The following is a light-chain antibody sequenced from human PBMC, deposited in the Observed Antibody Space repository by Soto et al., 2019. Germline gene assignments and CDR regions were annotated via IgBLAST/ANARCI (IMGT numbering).Light chain of an antibody. V-gene: IGKV3-20*01. CDR2: GAS. J-gene: IGKJ1*01. CDR3: QQYGSSPWT. CDR1: QTIRNNY. Sequence: ETVLTQSPATLSLSPGERATLSCRASQTIRNNYLAWYRQTPGQAPRLLIYGASNRATGIADRISGSGSGTDFTLILSRLEPEDFALYYCQQYGSSPWTFGQGNKLEIK.